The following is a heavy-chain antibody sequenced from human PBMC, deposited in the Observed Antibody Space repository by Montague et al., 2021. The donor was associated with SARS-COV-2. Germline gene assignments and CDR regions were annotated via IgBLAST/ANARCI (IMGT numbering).Heavy chain of an antibody. D-gene: IGHD2/OR15-2a*01. J-gene: IGHJ6*03. CDR2: IYNRGNT. CDR1: GDSISSSSSY. V-gene: IGHV4-39*01. CDR3: VRVTHPRIAWPYYMNV. Sequence: SETLSLTCTVSGDSISSSSSYCGRIRQPPGKGLEWIGSIYNRGNTYNNPSSRSRVSITVDTSKNQFSLNVRSVTAADTGLFYCVRVTHPRIAWPYYMNVWGTGATVTVSS.